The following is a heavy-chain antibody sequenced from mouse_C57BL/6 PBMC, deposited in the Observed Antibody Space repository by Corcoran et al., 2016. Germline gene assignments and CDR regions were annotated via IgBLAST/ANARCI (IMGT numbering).Heavy chain of an antibody. CDR2: INTYSGVP. D-gene: IGHD1-1*01. CDR3: ARLLDYYAMDY. Sequence: QIQLVQSGPELKKPGETVKISCKASGYTFTTYGMSWVKQAPGKGLKWMGWINTYSGVPTYADDFKGRFAFSLETSASTAYLQINNLKNEDTATYFCARLLDYYAMDYWGQGTSVTVSS. V-gene: IGHV9-3*01. J-gene: IGHJ4*01. CDR1: GYTFTTYG.